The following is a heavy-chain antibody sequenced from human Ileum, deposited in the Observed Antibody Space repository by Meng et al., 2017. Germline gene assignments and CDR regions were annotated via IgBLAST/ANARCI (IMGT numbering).Heavy chain of an antibody. J-gene: IGHJ4*02. V-gene: IGHV4-4*02. CDR2: IYHSGST. D-gene: IGHD1-7*01. CDR3: ASLRYNWNYSADY. Sequence: QGRLQASGPGLGKLSGTLSLTCAVSGGSISSSNWWSWVRQPPGKGLEWIGEIYHSGSTNYNPSLKSRVTISVDKSKNQFSLKLSSVTAADTAVYYCASLRYNWNYSADYWGQGTLVTVSS. CDR1: GGSISSSNW.